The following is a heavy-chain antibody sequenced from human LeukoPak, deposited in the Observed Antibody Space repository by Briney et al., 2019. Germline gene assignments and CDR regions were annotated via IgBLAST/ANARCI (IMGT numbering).Heavy chain of an antibody. V-gene: IGHV4-34*01. CDR2: INHSGST. CDR1: VGSFSGYY. CDR3: NVARGQGMFYYYYYYMDV. Sequence: SETLSLTCAVYVGSFSGYYWSWIRQPPGKGLEWIGEINHSGSTNYNPSLKSRVTISVDTSKNQFSLKLSSVTAADTAVYYCNVARGQGMFYYYYYYMDVWGKGTTATVS. D-gene: IGHD3-10*01. J-gene: IGHJ6*03.